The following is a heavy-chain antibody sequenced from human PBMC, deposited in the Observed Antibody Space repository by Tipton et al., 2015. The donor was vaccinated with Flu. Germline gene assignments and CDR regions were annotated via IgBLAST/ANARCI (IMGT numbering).Heavy chain of an antibody. CDR2: VKWDGSRT. D-gene: IGHD3-10*01. CDR3: ARDQIRGVDLLGLDP. Sequence: SLRLSCAASGFSLTDYWMHWVRQAPGKGLVWVSRVKWDGSRTDYADSVKGRFTISRDIAKNTVYLQMNSLTVGDTAVYYCARDQIRGVDLLGLDPWGQGTLVTVSS. J-gene: IGHJ5*02. CDR1: GFSLTDYW. V-gene: IGHV3-74*01.